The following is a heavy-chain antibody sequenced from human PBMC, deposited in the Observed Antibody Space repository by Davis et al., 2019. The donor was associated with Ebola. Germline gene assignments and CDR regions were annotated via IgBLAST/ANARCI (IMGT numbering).Heavy chain of an antibody. D-gene: IGHD6-13*01. CDR2: ISGSGGST. J-gene: IGHJ4*02. Sequence: GASLNISCGASGFTFSRHSMNWVRQAPGKGLEWVSAISGSGGSTYYADSVKGRFTISSNNSKNTLYLQMNRLRAEDTAVYYCAKAYGWIVAAKGTFDYWGQGTLVTVSS. CDR3: AKAYGWIVAAKGTFDY. CDR1: GFTFSRHS. V-gene: IGHV3-23*01.